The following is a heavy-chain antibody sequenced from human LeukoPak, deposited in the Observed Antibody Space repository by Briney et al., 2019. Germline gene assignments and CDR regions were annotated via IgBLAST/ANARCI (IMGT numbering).Heavy chain of an antibody. V-gene: IGHV4-59*01. J-gene: IGHJ4*02. CDR2: IYYSGST. CDR3: ARFLSMGYYFDY. CDR1: GGSISSYY. Sequence: SETLSLTCTVSGGSISSYYWSWIRQPPGKGLEWIGYIYYSGSTNYNPSLKSRVTISVDTSKNQFSLKLSSVTAADTAVYYCARFLSMGYYFDYWGQGALVTVSS. D-gene: IGHD2/OR15-2a*01.